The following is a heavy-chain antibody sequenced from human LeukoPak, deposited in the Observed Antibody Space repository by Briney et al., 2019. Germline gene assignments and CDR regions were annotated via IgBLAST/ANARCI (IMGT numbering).Heavy chain of an antibody. Sequence: GGSLRHSCGASGFSISIYNINWVRQAPGKGLEWVSYISRTSSSVKYADSVKGRFTISRDNAKNSVYLQMNSLRDEDTALYYCARDYGDHGEYFDYWGQGTLVTVSS. D-gene: IGHD4-17*01. CDR3: ARDYGDHGEYFDY. CDR2: ISRTSSSV. CDR1: GFSISIYN. J-gene: IGHJ4*02. V-gene: IGHV3-48*02.